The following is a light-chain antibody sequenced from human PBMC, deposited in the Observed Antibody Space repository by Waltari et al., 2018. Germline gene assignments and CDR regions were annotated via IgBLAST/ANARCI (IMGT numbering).Light chain of an antibody. J-gene: IGLJ2*01. CDR1: DTDIGAFNY. CDR2: DVS. CDR3: SSYTRRNTVI. V-gene: IGLV2-14*03. Sequence: QSALAQPASVSGSPGQSITIPCPGTDTDIGAFNYVSWYQQPPGMAPKLLLYDVSDRPSGVSDRFSGSKSGKTASLTISGLQPEDAADYYCSSYTRRNTVIFGGGTKLTVV.